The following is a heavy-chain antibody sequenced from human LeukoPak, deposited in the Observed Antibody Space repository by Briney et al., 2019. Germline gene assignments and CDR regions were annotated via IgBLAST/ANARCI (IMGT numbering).Heavy chain of an antibody. CDR3: ARQGYYDSSGLFDY. D-gene: IGHD3-22*01. J-gene: IGHJ4*02. Sequence: SVKVSCKASGGTFSSYAISWVRQAPGQGLEWMGGIIPIFGTANYAQKFQGRVTITTGESTSTAYMELSSLRSEDTAVYYCARQGYYDSSGLFDYWGQGTLVTVSS. CDR2: IIPIFGTA. V-gene: IGHV1-69*05. CDR1: GGTFSSYA.